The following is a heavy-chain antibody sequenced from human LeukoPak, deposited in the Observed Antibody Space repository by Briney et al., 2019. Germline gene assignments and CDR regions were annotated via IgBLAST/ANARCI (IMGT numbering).Heavy chain of an antibody. V-gene: IGHV3-30*02. D-gene: IGHD2-21*02. Sequence: DGSNKYYAASVKGRFTISRDNSKNTLYLQMNSLRAEDTAVYYCAKTPVAYCGGDCGYYFDYWGQGTLVTVSS. CDR2: DGSNK. J-gene: IGHJ4*02. CDR3: AKTPVAYCGGDCGYYFDY.